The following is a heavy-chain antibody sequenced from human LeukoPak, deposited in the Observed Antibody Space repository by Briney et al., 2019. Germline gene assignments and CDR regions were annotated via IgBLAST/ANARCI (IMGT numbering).Heavy chain of an antibody. CDR2: IKQDGSER. D-gene: IGHD5-12*01. CDR1: GFTFGSYW. J-gene: IGHJ4*02. V-gene: IGHV3-7*04. Sequence: GGSLRLSCAASGFTFGSYWMSWVRQAPGKGLEWVANIKQDGSERYYVDSMKGRITISRDNAKKSLYLEVNSLSAEDTAVYYCVRDGGYSGYEYWGQGTLVTVSS. CDR3: VRDGGYSGYEY.